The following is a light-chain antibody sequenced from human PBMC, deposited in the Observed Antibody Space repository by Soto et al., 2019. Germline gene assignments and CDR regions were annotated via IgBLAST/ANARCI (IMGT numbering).Light chain of an antibody. V-gene: IGKV1-39*01. Sequence: DIQMTQSPSSLSASVGDRVTITCRASQSISTYLNWYKQKPGKAPKLLIYAASSLQSGVPSKFSGSGSGTDFTLTISSLQPEEFATYYCQQSYRTPHTFGKGTKLEIK. CDR1: QSISTY. CDR3: QQSYRTPHT. J-gene: IGKJ2*01. CDR2: AAS.